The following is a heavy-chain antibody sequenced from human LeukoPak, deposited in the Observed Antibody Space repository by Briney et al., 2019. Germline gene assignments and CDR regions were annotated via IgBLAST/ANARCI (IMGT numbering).Heavy chain of an antibody. Sequence: SETLSLTCTVSGGSISNYYWGWIRQPPGKGLEWIGYIYYSGSTNYNPSLRSRVTMSVDTSKNQFSLKMSSVTAADTAVYYCASGTRGSGTYAFNYRGRGTLVTVSS. D-gene: IGHD3-10*01. CDR1: GGSISNYY. CDR3: ASGTRGSGTYAFNY. V-gene: IGHV4-59*01. CDR2: IYYSGST. J-gene: IGHJ4*02.